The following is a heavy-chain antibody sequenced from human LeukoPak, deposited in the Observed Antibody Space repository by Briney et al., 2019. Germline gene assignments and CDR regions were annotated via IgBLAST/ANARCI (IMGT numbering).Heavy chain of an antibody. D-gene: IGHD3-10*01. CDR1: SGSISNYY. CDR3: ARGLDYASGSYYYFEY. J-gene: IGHJ4*02. CDR2: IYYSGST. V-gene: IGHV4-59*01. Sequence: SETLSLTCTVSSGSISNYYWSWIRQPPGKGLGWLGYIYYSGSTNYNPSLKGRGIISVDTSKNQFSLKLSSVTAADTAVYFCARGLDYASGSYYYFEYWGQGILVTVSS.